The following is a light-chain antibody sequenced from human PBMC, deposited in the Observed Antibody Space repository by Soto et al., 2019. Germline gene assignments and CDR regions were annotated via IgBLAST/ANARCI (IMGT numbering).Light chain of an antibody. V-gene: IGKV3-20*01. CDR1: RGVSANY. Sequence: ENLLTQSPGTLSLSPGEGATLSCRASRGVSANYLAWYQQNPGQAPTLLIYGASIRAAGIPDRFSGSGSGTDFTLTIRRLEPDDFAVYYCQQYGSSPRTFGQGTKVDIK. CDR2: GAS. CDR3: QQYGSSPRT. J-gene: IGKJ1*01.